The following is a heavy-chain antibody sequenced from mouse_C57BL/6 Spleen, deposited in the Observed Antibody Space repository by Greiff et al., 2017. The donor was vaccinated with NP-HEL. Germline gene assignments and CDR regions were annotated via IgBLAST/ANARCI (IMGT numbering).Heavy chain of an antibody. V-gene: IGHV5-17*01. Sequence: EVMLVESGGGLVKPGGSLKLSCAASGFTFSDYGMHWVRQAPEKGLEWVAYISSGSSTIYYADTVKGRFTISRDNAKNTLFLQMTSLRSEDTAMYYCARTGYYGSSSFAYWGQGTLVTVSA. CDR3: ARTGYYGSSSFAY. CDR2: ISSGSSTI. CDR1: GFTFSDYG. D-gene: IGHD1-1*01. J-gene: IGHJ3*01.